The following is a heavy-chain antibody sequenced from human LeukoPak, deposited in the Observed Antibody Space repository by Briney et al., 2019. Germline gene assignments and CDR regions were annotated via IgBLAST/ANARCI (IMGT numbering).Heavy chain of an antibody. CDR1: GGSISSYY. D-gene: IGHD6-13*01. CDR3: ARGPHIAAAGPKYFQH. J-gene: IGHJ1*01. CDR2: IYYSGST. Sequence: SETLSLTCTVSGGSISSYYWSWIRRPPGKGLEGIGYIYYSGSTNYNPSLKSRVTISVDTSKNQFSLKLSSVTAADTAAYYCARGPHIAAAGPKYFQHWGQGTLVTVSS. V-gene: IGHV4-59*08.